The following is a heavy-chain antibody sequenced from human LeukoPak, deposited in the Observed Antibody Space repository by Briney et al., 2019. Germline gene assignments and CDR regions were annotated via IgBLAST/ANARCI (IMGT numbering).Heavy chain of an antibody. CDR3: AKDGHYYDSSGYKA. CDR2: ISGSGGST. D-gene: IGHD3-22*01. Sequence: GGSLRLSCAASGFTFSSYAMSWVRQAPGKGLEWVSAISGSGGSTYYADSVKGRFTISRDNSKNTLYLQMNSLRAEDTAVYYCAKDGHYYDSSGYKAWGQGTLVTVSS. J-gene: IGHJ5*02. CDR1: GFTFSSYA. V-gene: IGHV3-23*01.